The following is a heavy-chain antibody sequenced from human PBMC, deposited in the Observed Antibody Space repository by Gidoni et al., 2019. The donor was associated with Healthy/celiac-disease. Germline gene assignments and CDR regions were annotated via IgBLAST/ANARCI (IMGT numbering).Heavy chain of an antibody. CDR2: ISSDGSKR. D-gene: IGHD3-3*01. V-gene: IGHV3-30-3*01. J-gene: IGHJ6*02. CDR3: ARGGLQFLEWCFVDV. CDR1: GFTFTDWP. Sequence: QVQLVESGGGVVQPGRSLRLSCAATGFTFTDWPVPWVRQAQAKGLEWVAVISSDGSKRHYANSMEGRFTISRDNSKNTVFLQMNSLRVEDTAKYYCARGGLQFLEWCFVDVWGQGTTVTVSS.